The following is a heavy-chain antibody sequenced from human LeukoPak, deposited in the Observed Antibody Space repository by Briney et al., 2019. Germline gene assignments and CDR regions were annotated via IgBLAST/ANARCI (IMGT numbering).Heavy chain of an antibody. Sequence: GGSLRLSCAASGFTVSSNYMSWVRQAPGKGLEWGSVIYSGGSTYYADSVKGRFTISRDNSKNTLYLQMNSLRAEDTAVYYCARDHYDSSGFRAFDYWGQGTLVTVSS. V-gene: IGHV3-53*01. J-gene: IGHJ4*02. CDR2: IYSGGST. CDR1: GFTVSSNY. CDR3: ARDHYDSSGFRAFDY. D-gene: IGHD3-22*01.